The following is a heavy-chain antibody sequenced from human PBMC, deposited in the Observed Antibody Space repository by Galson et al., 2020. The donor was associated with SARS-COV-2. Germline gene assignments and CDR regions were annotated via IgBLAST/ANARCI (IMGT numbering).Heavy chain of an antibody. CDR3: ACAEGAAAVDY. D-gene: IGHD6-13*01. J-gene: IGHJ4*02. CDR1: GGSVSSGGYY. Sequence: ASATLSLTCTVSGGSVSSGGYYWSLIRQHPGKGLEWIGYIYYSGSTYYNPSLKSRITMSVDTSKNQFSLKLSSVTAADTALYYCACAEGAAAVDYWGQGTLVTVSS. V-gene: IGHV4-31*03. CDR2: IYYSGST.